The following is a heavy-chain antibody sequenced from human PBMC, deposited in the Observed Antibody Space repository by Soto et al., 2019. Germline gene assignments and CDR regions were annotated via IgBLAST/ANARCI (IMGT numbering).Heavy chain of an antibody. J-gene: IGHJ4*02. CDR1: GYTFTGYY. Sequence: QVQLVQSGAEVKKPGASVKVSCKASGYTFTGYYMHWVRQAPGQGLEWMGWINPNSGGTNYAQKFPGWVTMTRDTSISTAYMELSRLRSDDTAVYYCARDKGYSYGTLKYYFDYWGQGTLVTVSS. V-gene: IGHV1-2*04. D-gene: IGHD5-18*01. CDR3: ARDKGYSYGTLKYYFDY. CDR2: INPNSGGT.